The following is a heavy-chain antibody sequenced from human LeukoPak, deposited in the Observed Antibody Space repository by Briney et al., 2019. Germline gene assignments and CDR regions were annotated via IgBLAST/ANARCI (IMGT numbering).Heavy chain of an antibody. J-gene: IGHJ4*02. CDR1: GFTFSSYW. D-gene: IGHD2-21*02. Sequence: PGGSLRLSCAASGFTFSSYWMSWVRQAPGKGLEWVANIKQDGSEKYYVDSVKGRFTISRDNAKNSLYLQMNSLRAEDTAVYYCARASVVVTTPYYFDYWGQGTLVSVSS. CDR3: ARASVVVTTPYYFDY. V-gene: IGHV3-7*01. CDR2: IKQDGSEK.